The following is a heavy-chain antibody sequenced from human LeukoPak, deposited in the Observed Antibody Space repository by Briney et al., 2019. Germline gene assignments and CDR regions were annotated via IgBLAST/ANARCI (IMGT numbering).Heavy chain of an antibody. Sequence: SETLSLTCTVSGGSISSYYWSWIRQPPGKGLEWIGYIYYSGSTNYNPSLKSRVTISVDTSKNQFSLKLSSVTAADTAAYYCARDERVRGFDYWGQGTLVTVSS. V-gene: IGHV4-59*01. D-gene: IGHD3-10*01. J-gene: IGHJ4*02. CDR1: GGSISSYY. CDR3: ARDERVRGFDY. CDR2: IYYSGST.